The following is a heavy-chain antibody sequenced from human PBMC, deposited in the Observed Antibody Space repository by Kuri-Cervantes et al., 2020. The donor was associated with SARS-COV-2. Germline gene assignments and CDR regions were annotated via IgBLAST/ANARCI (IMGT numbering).Heavy chain of an antibody. CDR3: AMARRGWGHFDY. J-gene: IGHJ4*02. D-gene: IGHD3-10*01. Sequence: SETLSLTCAVSGDSVSSNSAAWNWIRQSPSRGLEWLGRTYYRSKWYNDYAVSVKSRITINSDTSKNQFSLQLNSVTPEDTAVYYCAMARRGWGHFDYWGQGTLVTVSS. V-gene: IGHV6-1*01. CDR1: GDSVSSNSAA. CDR2: TYYRSKWYN.